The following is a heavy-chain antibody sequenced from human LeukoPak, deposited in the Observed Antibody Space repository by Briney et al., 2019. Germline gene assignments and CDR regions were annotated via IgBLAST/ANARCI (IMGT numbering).Heavy chain of an antibody. CDR3: ARRASGWSHFDY. CDR1: GGSISSYY. D-gene: IGHD6-19*01. CDR2: IYYSGST. V-gene: IGHV4-59*12. Sequence: SETLSLTCTVSGGSISSYYWSWIRQPPGKGLEWIGYIYYSGSTNYNPSLKSRVTMSVDTSKNQFSLKLSSVTAADTAVYYCARRASGWSHFDYWGQGTLVTVSS. J-gene: IGHJ4*02.